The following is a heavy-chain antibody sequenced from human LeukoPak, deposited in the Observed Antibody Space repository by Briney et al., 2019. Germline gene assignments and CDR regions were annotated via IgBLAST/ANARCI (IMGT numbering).Heavy chain of an antibody. CDR2: ITSSSSYI. V-gene: IGHV3-21*01. D-gene: IGHD6-19*01. Sequence: PGGSLRLSCAASGFTFSSYSMNWVRQAPGKGLEGVSSITSSSSYIYYADSVKGRFTISRDNAKNSLYLQMNGLRAEDTAVYYCARDLSSGWSLDHWGQGTLVTVSS. J-gene: IGHJ4*02. CDR3: ARDLSSGWSLDH. CDR1: GFTFSSYS.